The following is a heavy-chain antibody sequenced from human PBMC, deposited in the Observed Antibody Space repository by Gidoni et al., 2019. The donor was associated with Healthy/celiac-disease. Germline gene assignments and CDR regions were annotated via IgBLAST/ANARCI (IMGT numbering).Heavy chain of an antibody. CDR2: SFSNDEK. V-gene: IGHV2-26*01. Sequence: QFTLKESGPVLVKPTETLTLTCTVSGSSLSHARMGVSWIRQPPGKALAWLAHSFSNDEKYYSTSLKSRRTISKDTSKSQVVLTMTNMDPVDTATYYCARIIGDAGIAVAWFDPWGQGTLVTVSS. CDR3: ARIIGDAGIAVAWFDP. J-gene: IGHJ5*02. D-gene: IGHD6-19*01. CDR1: GSSLSHARMG.